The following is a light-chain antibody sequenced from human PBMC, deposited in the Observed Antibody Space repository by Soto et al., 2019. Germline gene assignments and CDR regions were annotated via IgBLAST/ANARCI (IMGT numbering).Light chain of an antibody. V-gene: IGKV3-20*01. CDR1: QSVSSRH. Sequence: EIVLTQSPGTLSLSAGERATLSCRASQSVSSRHLAWYQQKPGQAPRLLIYGASSRATGIPDRFSGSGSGTEFTLTISRLEPEDFAVYYCQQYGSSRFTFGPGTKVDIK. CDR2: GAS. CDR3: QQYGSSRFT. J-gene: IGKJ3*01.